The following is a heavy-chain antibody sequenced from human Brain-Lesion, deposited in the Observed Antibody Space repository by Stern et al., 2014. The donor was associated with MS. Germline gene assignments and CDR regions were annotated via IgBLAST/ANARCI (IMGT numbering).Heavy chain of an antibody. D-gene: IGHD2-2*01. V-gene: IGHV4-61*02. Sequence: VQLVESGPGLVKPSQTLSLSCTVSGGSISSGGYYWSWIRQPAGKGLEWIGRIFNSGSTSYNPSLKSRVTISIDKSKNQFSLRLNSMTAADTAVYYCARGRVVPGFQYYATDVWGQGTTVIVSS. CDR3: ARGRVVPGFQYYATDV. CDR1: GGSISSGGYY. J-gene: IGHJ6*02. CDR2: IFNSGST.